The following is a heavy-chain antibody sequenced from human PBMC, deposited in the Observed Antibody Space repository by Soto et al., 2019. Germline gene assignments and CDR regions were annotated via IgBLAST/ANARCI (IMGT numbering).Heavy chain of an antibody. J-gene: IGHJ4*02. Sequence: PSETLSLTCGVSGGSFTSNNCWTFVRQPPGQGLEWIGEIYRTGSTNYNPSLKSRVTISLDKSENQFSLKVTSLTAADTAVYYCASRDPGTSVDYWGQGTLVTVSS. CDR2: IYRTGST. D-gene: IGHD1-7*01. CDR1: GGSFTSNNC. CDR3: ASRDPGTSVDY. V-gene: IGHV4-4*02.